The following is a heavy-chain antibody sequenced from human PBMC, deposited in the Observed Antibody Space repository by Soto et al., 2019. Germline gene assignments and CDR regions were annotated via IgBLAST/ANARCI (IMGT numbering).Heavy chain of an antibody. Sequence: GGSLRLSCAASGFTFDDYAMHWVRQAPGKGLEWVSSISWNSGSIGYADSVKGRFTISRDNAQNSLYLQMNSLRAEDTALYYCATHIAYSSYEEPYFEYWRQGTQVTVSS. CDR1: GFTFDDYA. CDR2: ISWNSGSI. D-gene: IGHD5-12*01. V-gene: IGHV3-9*01. J-gene: IGHJ4*02. CDR3: ATHIAYSSYEEPYFEY.